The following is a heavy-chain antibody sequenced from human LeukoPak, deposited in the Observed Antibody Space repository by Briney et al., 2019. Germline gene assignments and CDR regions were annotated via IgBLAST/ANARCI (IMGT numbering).Heavy chain of an antibody. D-gene: IGHD3-10*01. J-gene: IGHJ6*03. CDR1: GGSISSYY. CDR3: ARETGLLWFGESNYYMDV. V-gene: IGHV4-4*07. Sequence: SETLSLTCTVSGGSISSYYWSWIRQPAGEGLEWIGRIYTSGSTNYNPSLKSRVTISVDTSKNQFSLKLSSVTAADTAVYYCARETGLLWFGESNYYMDVWGKGTTVTVSS. CDR2: IYTSGST.